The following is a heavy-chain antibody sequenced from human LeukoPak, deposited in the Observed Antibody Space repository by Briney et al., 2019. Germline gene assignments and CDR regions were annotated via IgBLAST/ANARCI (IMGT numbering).Heavy chain of an antibody. V-gene: IGHV4-4*09. CDR1: GGSISSYY. D-gene: IGHD6-6*01. Sequence: SETLSLTCTVSGGSISSYYWSWIRQPPGKGLEWIGYIYTSGSTNYNPSLKSRVTISVDTSKNQFSLKLSSVTAADTAVYYCARHSFEYSSTGWLDPWGQGTLVTVSS. J-gene: IGHJ5*02. CDR3: ARHSFEYSSTGWLDP. CDR2: IYTSGST.